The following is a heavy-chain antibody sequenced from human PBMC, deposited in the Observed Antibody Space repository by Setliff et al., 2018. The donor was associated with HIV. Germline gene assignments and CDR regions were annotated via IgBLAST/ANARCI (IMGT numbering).Heavy chain of an antibody. J-gene: IGHJ2*01. D-gene: IGHD5-18*01. Sequence: SETLSLTCAVYGGSFSGYYWSWIRQAPGKGLEWLGYIYYSGGTNYNSHPSLNRRVTILVDPSKNQSSLRLSSVTAADTAIYYCARRAYSPGPFWYFDIWGRGTLVTVS. V-gene: IGHV4-59*08. CDR3: ARRAYSPGPFWYFDI. CDR1: GGSFSGYY. CDR2: IYYSGGT.